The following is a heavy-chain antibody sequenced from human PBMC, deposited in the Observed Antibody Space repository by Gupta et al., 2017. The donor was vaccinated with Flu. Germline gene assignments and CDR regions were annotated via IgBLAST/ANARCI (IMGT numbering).Heavy chain of an antibody. CDR1: GFSLSEYY. V-gene: IGHV3-11*01. CDR2: ISDSGYTS. J-gene: IGHJ4*02. Sequence: QVHLVESGGGFVKPGGSMRLSCAASGFSLSEYYLTWIRQAPGKGLEWVSYISDSGYTSEYLDSVKGSLSIARDNDNDSVSLQMNGLTVDDTAVYYCVTSPSYFSDSKTYWGQGTLVTVSS. D-gene: IGHD3-10*01. CDR3: VTSPSYFSDSKTY.